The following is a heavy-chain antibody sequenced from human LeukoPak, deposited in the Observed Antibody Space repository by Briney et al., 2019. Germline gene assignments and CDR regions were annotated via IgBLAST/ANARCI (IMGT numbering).Heavy chain of an antibody. V-gene: IGHV1-2*02. CDR2: INPNSGGT. Sequence: ASVKVSSKDSGYTFTVYYMHWVRQAPGQGLEWMGWINPNSGGTNYAQKFQGRVTMTRDTSISTAYMELSRLRSDDTAVYYCARDRGLWFGEFFDYWGQGTLVTVSS. J-gene: IGHJ4*02. D-gene: IGHD3-10*01. CDR3: ARDRGLWFGEFFDY. CDR1: GYTFTVYY.